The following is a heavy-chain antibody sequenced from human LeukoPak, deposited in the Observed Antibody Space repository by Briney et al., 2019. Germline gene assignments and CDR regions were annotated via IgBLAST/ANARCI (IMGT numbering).Heavy chain of an antibody. CDR3: AKGRCSGVGCDSFHS. Sequence: GGSLRLSCVASGLRFRSYAMNWVRQAPGKGLECISTISDDSSFTYYADSVKGRSVISRDDSKNTLYLQMNNLKVEDTAVYYCAKGRCSGVGCDSFHSWGQGALVPVSS. J-gene: IGHJ4*02. D-gene: IGHD2-15*01. CDR1: GLRFRSYA. V-gene: IGHV3-23*01. CDR2: ISDDSSFT.